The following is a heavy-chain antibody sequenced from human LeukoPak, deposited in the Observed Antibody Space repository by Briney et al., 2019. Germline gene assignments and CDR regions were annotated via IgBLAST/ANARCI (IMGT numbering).Heavy chain of an antibody. J-gene: IGHJ4*02. CDR2: IHTSGNT. CDR3: ARGGYIRYFDY. D-gene: IGHD5-24*01. CDR1: GGSISSGSYC. Sequence: SETLSLTCTVSGGSISSGSYCWSWIRQPAGKGLEWIGHIHTSGNTNYNSSLKSRVTISVDTSKNQFSLKLSSVTAADTAVYYCARGGYIRYFDYWGQGTLVTVSS. V-gene: IGHV4-61*09.